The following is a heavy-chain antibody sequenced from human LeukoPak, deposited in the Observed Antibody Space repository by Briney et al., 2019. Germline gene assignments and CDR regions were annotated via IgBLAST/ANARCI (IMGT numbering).Heavy chain of an antibody. J-gene: IGHJ5*02. CDR3: ASPFEAAEYNWFDP. CDR1: GFTFSSYS. V-gene: IGHV3-48*02. Sequence: PGGSLRLSCAASGFTFSSYSMNWVRQAPGKGLEWVSYISSSSSTIYYADSVKGRFTISRDNAKNSLYLQMNSLRDEDTAVYYCASPFEAAEYNWFDPWGQGTLVTVSS. D-gene: IGHD6-25*01. CDR2: ISSSSSTI.